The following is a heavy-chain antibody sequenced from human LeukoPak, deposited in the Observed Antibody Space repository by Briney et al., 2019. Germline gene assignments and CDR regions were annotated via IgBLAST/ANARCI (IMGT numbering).Heavy chain of an antibody. CDR3: AREAAYYDSSGYYYEYFQH. Sequence: SQTLSLTCAISGDSVSSNSAAWNWIRQSPSRGLEWLGRTYYRSEWYNDYAVSVKSRITINPDTSKNQFSLQLNSVTPEDTAVYYCAREAAYYDSSGYYYEYFQHWGQGTLVTVSS. V-gene: IGHV6-1*01. CDR2: TYYRSEWYN. J-gene: IGHJ1*01. D-gene: IGHD3-22*01. CDR1: GDSVSSNSAA.